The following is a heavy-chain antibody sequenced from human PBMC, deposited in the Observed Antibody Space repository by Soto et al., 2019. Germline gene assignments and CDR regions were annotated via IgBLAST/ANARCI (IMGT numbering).Heavy chain of an antibody. D-gene: IGHD5-12*01. CDR2: IKSKTDGGTT. J-gene: IGHJ6*02. Sequence: EVQLVESGGGLVKPGGSLRLSCAASGFTFSNAWMNWVRQAPGKGLEWVGRIKSKTDGGTTDYAAPVKGRFTISRDDSKNPLYLQMNSLKTEDTAVYYCTTSGWLRFYYYGMDVWGQGTTVTVSS. CDR1: GFTFSNAW. V-gene: IGHV3-15*07. CDR3: TTSGWLRFYYYGMDV.